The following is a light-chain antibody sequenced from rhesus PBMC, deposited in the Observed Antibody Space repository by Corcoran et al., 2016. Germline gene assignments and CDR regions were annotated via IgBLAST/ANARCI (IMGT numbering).Light chain of an antibody. CDR3: QHGYGTPYS. V-gene: IGKV1-74*01. CDR1: ENVYNF. J-gene: IGKJ2*01. CDR2: KAS. Sequence: DIQMTQSPSSLSASVGDRVTITCRASENVYNFLTLYPQKPGKAPKLLIYKASTLQSGVPSRFSGSGTVTDFPFAISSLQPEDVSTYYCQHGYGTPYSFGQGTKVEIK.